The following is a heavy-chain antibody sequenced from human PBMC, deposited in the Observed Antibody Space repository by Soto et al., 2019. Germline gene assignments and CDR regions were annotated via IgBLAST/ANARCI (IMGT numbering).Heavy chain of an antibody. CDR3: ARGDHGPRRFYFDT. Sequence: SETPSLPCTVSGGSVNSGGYYWGWVPQPPGKGLEWIGFIFYNGGTSYNPSLGSRVTISADTSKTLFSLNLNFVTAADTAVYYCARGDHGPRRFYFDTWGQGTLVTVSS. CDR2: IFYNGGT. V-gene: IGHV4-61*03. D-gene: IGHD2-8*01. CDR1: GGSVNSGGYY. J-gene: IGHJ4*02.